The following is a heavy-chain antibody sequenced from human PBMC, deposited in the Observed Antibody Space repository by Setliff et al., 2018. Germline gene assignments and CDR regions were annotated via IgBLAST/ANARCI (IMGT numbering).Heavy chain of an antibody. CDR1: GYSISSGYY. J-gene: IGHJ4*02. CDR2: IYHSGST. D-gene: IGHD3-22*01. CDR3: ARGDYYDPKYYFDY. V-gene: IGHV4-38-2*01. Sequence: KTSETLSLTCAVSGYSISSGYYWGWIRQPPGKGLEWIGSIYHSGSTYYNPSLKSRVTISVDTSKNQFSLKLRSVTAADTAVYYCARGDYYDPKYYFDYWGQGTLVTVSS.